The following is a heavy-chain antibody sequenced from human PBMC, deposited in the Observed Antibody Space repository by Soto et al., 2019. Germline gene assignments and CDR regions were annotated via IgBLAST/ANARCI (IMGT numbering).Heavy chain of an antibody. CDR3: ARTHQYYDFWSGYRT. CDR2: ISYDGNTK. D-gene: IGHD3-3*01. Sequence: ESGGGVVQPGRSLRLSCAASGFTFSSYAMHWVRQPPGEGLEWVAVISYDGNTKYYADSVKGRFTVSRDNSKNTLSLQMNSLRVEDTAVYYCARTHQYYDFWSGYRTWGQGALVTVSS. V-gene: IGHV3-30-3*01. CDR1: GFTFSSYA. J-gene: IGHJ5*02.